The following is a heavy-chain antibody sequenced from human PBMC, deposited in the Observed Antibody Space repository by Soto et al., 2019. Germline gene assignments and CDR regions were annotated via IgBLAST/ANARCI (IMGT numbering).Heavy chain of an antibody. Sequence: GGSLRLSCAASGFTFHSHAMSWVRLSPGKGLEWISSITGNGLNSYYANSVKGRFTISRDNSKNTVYLQMNGLGAEDTAVYYCTKAFIAVAVPDYWGQGTLVTVSS. CDR2: ITGNGLNS. CDR1: GFTFHSHA. D-gene: IGHD6-19*01. V-gene: IGHV3-23*01. J-gene: IGHJ4*02. CDR3: TKAFIAVAVPDY.